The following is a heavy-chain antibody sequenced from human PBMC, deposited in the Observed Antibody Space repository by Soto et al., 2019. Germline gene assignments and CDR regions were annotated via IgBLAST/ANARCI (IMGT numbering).Heavy chain of an antibody. J-gene: IGHJ6*03. CDR3: ARADPRHYYMDV. V-gene: IGHV1-8*01. Sequence: QVQLVQSGAEVKKPGASVRVSCKASGYVFPSYDITWVRQAPGHGLEWMGWVNPGSGYKGYAQNFKGRVTLTRNMSISTVYMELSSLRSEDTAVYYCARADPRHYYMDVWGKGTTVTVSS. CDR2: VNPGSGYK. CDR1: GYVFPSYD.